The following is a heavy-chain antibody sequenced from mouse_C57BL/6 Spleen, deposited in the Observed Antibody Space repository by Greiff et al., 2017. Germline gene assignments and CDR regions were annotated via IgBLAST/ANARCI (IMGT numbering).Heavy chain of an antibody. CDR1: GYTFTSYW. D-gene: IGHD6-1*01. CDR3: ARSAGDYPWFAY. J-gene: IGHJ3*01. V-gene: IGHV1-53*01. Sequence: QVQLKQPGTELVKPGASVKLSCKASGYTFTSYWMHWVKQRPGQGLEWIGNINPSNGGTNYNEKFKSKATLTVDKSSSTAYMQLSSLTSEDSAVYYCARSAGDYPWFAYWGQGTLVTVSA. CDR2: INPSNGGT.